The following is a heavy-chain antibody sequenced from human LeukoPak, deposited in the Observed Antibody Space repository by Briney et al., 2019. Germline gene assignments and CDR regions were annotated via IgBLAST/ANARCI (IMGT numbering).Heavy chain of an antibody. V-gene: IGHV4-39*01. J-gene: IGHJ6*02. CDR3: ARLSRGAFFYYGLDV. CDR2: IYSSGST. Sequence: SETLSLTCTVSGGSINSSISHWAWIRQPPGEGLEWIGTIYSSGSTHYNPSLKSRVTISVDTSKKQFSLKLTSVTVADTAVYYCARLSRGAFFYYGLDVWGQGTTVTVS. CDR1: GGSINSSISH.